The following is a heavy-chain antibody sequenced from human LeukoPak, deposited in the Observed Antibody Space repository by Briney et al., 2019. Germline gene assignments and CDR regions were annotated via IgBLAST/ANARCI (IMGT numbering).Heavy chain of an antibody. D-gene: IGHD3-10*01. CDR1: GGSISSSHYY. CDR2: IYYSGTT. V-gene: IGHV4-39*01. Sequence: SETLSLTCTVSGGSISSSHYYWGWIRQTPGKGLEWIGTIYYSGTTYYNPSLESRATISEDTSKDQFSLTLRSVTAADTAVYYCARQISDYYYYYIDVWGKGTTVTVSS. CDR3: ARQISDYYYYYIDV. J-gene: IGHJ6*03.